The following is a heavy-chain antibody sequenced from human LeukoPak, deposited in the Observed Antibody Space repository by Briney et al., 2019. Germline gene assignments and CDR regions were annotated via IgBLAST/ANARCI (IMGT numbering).Heavy chain of an antibody. CDR1: GGSISSYY. V-gene: IGHV4-59*01. CDR2: IYYSGST. J-gene: IGHJ4*02. Sequence: SETLSLTRTVSGGSISSYYWRWIRQPPGKGLEWIGYIYYSGSTNYNPSLKSRVTISVDTSKNQFSLKLSSVTAADTAVYYCARGGWDFDYWGQGTLVTVSS. D-gene: IGHD1-26*01. CDR3: ARGGWDFDY.